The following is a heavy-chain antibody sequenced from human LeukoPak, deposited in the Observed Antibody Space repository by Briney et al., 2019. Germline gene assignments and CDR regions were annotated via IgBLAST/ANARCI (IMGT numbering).Heavy chain of an antibody. D-gene: IGHD3-22*01. Sequence: GGSLRLSCAASGFTFSSYGMHWVRQAPGKGLEWVAVISYDGSNKYYADSVKGRFTISRDNSKNTLYLQMNRLRAEDTAVYYCAKDSPYDSSGSLDYWGQGTLVTVSS. J-gene: IGHJ4*02. CDR1: GFTFSSYG. CDR2: ISYDGSNK. CDR3: AKDSPYDSSGSLDY. V-gene: IGHV3-30*18.